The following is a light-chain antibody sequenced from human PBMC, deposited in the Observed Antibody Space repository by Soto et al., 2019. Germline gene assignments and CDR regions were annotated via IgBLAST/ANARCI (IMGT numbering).Light chain of an antibody. CDR1: SSDVGGYKY. CDR3: SSYTTTSTYV. Sequence: QSALTQPASVSGSPGQSITITCTGTSSDVGGYKYVPWYQQHPGKAPKLLIYVVSNRPSGVSNRFSGSKSGNTASLTISGLQAEDEADYYCSSYTTTSTYVFGTGTKVTVL. J-gene: IGLJ1*01. V-gene: IGLV2-14*01. CDR2: VVS.